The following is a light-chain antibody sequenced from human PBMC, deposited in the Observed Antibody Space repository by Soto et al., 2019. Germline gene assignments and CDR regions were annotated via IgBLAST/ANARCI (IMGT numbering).Light chain of an antibody. CDR1: QGISSY. J-gene: IGKJ2*01. Sequence: AIRMTQSPSSLSASTGDRVTITCRASQGISSYLAWYQQKPGKAPKLLIYAASTLQSGVPSRFSDSGSGTDFTLTISCLQSEDFATYYCRQYYSYPRTFGQGTKLEIK. CDR3: RQYYSYPRT. V-gene: IGKV1-8*01. CDR2: AAS.